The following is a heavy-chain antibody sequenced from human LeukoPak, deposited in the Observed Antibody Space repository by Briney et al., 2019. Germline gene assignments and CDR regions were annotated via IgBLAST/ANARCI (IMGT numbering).Heavy chain of an antibody. CDR3: AKDRWEDY. J-gene: IGHJ4*02. V-gene: IGHV3-30*18. Sequence: GRSLRLSCAASGFTFSSYGMHWVRQAPGKGLEWVAVISYDGSNKYCADSVKGRFTISRDNSKNTLYLQMNSLRAEDTAVYYCAKDRWEDYWGQGTLVTVSS. CDR1: GFTFSSYG. D-gene: IGHD1-26*01. CDR2: ISYDGSNK.